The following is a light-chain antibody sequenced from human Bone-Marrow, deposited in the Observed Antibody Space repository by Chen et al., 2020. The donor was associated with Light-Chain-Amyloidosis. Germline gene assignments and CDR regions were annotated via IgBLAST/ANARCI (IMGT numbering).Light chain of an antibody. Sequence: NFMLTQPHSVSESPGKTVIISGTRSSGSIATNYVQGYQQRPGSSPTTVIYEDDQRPSGVPDRFSGSIDMSSNSASLTISGLKTEDEADYYCQSYQGSSQGVFGGGTKLTVL. J-gene: IGLJ3*02. CDR3: QSYQGSSQGV. V-gene: IGLV6-57*01. CDR1: SGSIATNY. CDR2: EDD.